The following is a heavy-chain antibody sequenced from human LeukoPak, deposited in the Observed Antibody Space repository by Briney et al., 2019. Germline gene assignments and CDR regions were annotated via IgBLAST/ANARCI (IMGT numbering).Heavy chain of an antibody. V-gene: IGHV3-23*01. J-gene: IGHJ6*03. CDR3: ARDQGDILAWPYYMDV. CDR1: GFTFSSYA. CDR2: ISGSGGST. Sequence: GGSLRLSCAASGFTFSSYAMSWVRQAPGKGLEWVSAISGSGGSTYYADSVKGRFTISRDNSKNTLYLQMNSLRAEDTAVYYCARDQGDILAWPYYMDVWGKGTTVTISS. D-gene: IGHD3-9*01.